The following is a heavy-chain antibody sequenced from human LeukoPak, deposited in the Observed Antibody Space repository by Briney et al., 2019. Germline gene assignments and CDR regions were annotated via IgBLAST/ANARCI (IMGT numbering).Heavy chain of an antibody. CDR3: TRGAPVGSSREFDY. J-gene: IGHJ4*02. CDR2: TYYRSKCYN. V-gene: IGHV6-1*01. CDR1: GDSFSSNSAA. Sequence: SQTLSLTCDISGDSFSSNSAAWDWVRQSPLRGLEWLGRTYYRSKCYNDYAVSVKSRITITPDTSNNQFSLQLNSVTPEDTAVYYCTRGAPVGSSREFDYWGQGTLVTVSS. D-gene: IGHD5-24*01.